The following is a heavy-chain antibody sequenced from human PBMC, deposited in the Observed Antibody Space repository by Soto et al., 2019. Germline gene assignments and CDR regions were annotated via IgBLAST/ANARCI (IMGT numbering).Heavy chain of an antibody. J-gene: IGHJ4*02. V-gene: IGHV4-30-2*01. CDR3: ARRLKTDYFDY. CDR1: GGSSSSGGYS. D-gene: IGHD3-16*01. CDR2: IYHSGST. Sequence: SETLSLTCAVSGGSSSSGGYSWSWIRQPPGKGLEWIGYIYHSGSTYYNPSLKSRVTISVDRSKNQFSLKLSSVTAADTAVYYCARRLKTDYFDYWGQGTLVTVSS.